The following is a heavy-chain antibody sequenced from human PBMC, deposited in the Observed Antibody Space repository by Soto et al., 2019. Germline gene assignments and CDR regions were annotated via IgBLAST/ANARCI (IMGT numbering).Heavy chain of an antibody. V-gene: IGHV3-23*01. CDR2: ISGSGGTI. Sequence: EVQLLESGGGLVQPGGSLRVSCAAAGFTFSNHAMSWVRQAPGKGLEWVSTISGSGGTIYYADSVKGRCTISRDNSKNARWLQMNSLRAEDTALYYCAKGSGNIRPYGMDVWGQGTTVTVSS. CDR3: AKGSGNIRPYGMDV. CDR1: GFTFSNHA. J-gene: IGHJ6*02.